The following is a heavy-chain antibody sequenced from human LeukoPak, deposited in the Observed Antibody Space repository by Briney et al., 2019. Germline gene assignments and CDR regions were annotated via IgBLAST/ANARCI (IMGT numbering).Heavy chain of an antibody. CDR1: GFTFSSYA. Sequence: PGRSLRLSCAASGFTFSSYAMHWVRQAPGKGLEWVAVISYDGSNKYYADSVKGRFTISRDNSKNTLYLQMNSLRAEDTAVYYCARVWFDYWGQGTLVTVSS. CDR3: ARVWFDY. D-gene: IGHD3-16*01. J-gene: IGHJ4*02. V-gene: IGHV3-30-3*01. CDR2: ISYDGSNK.